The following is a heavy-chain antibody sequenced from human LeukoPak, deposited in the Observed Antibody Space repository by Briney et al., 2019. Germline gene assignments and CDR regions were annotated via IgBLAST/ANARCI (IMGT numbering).Heavy chain of an antibody. CDR2: IYYSGST. D-gene: IGHD1-26*01. J-gene: IGHJ6*03. CDR3: AGLHLVGNYMDV. Sequence: PSETLSLTCSVSGGSISSSSYYWGWIRQPPGKGLEWIGSIYYSGSTYYNPSLKSRVTISVDTSKNQFSLKLTSVTAADTAVYYCAGLHLVGNYMDVWGKGTTVTVSS. V-gene: IGHV4-39*01. CDR1: GGSISSSSYY.